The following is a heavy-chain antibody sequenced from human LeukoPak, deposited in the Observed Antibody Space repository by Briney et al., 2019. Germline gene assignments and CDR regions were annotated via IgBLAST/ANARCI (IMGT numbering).Heavy chain of an antibody. D-gene: IGHD3-10*01. V-gene: IGHV1-18*01. Sequence: GAPVKVSCKASGYTFTSYGISWVRQAPGQGLEWMGWISAYNGNTNYAQKLQGRVTMTTDTSTSTAYMELRSLRSDDTAVYYCARPHQVGELFLQDAFDIWGQGTMVTVSS. CDR2: ISAYNGNT. CDR3: ARPHQVGELFLQDAFDI. J-gene: IGHJ3*02. CDR1: GYTFTSYG.